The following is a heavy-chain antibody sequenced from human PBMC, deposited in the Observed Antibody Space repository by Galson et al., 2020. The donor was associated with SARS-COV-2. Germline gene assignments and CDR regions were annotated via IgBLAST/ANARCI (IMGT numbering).Heavy chain of an antibody. V-gene: IGHV1-46*01. Sequence: ASVKVSCKPSGYTFTSHYMQRVRQAPGQALEWLGIINPHGGSTTFAQIFQGRVTMTRDTSTSTVYMELGSLRSEDTAVYYCGRGADVWGSHSFGIDVWGQGTTVTVAS. CDR1: GYTFTSHY. CDR3: GRGADVWGSHSFGIDV. J-gene: IGHJ6*02. D-gene: IGHD3-16*02. CDR2: INPHGGST.